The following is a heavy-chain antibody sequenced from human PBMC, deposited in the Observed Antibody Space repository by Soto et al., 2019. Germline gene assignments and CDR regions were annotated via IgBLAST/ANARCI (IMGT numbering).Heavy chain of an antibody. CDR2: IIPIFGTA. Sequence: QVQLVQSGAEVKKPGSSVKVSCKASGGTFSSYAISWVRQAPGQGLEWMGGIIPIFGTANYAQKFQGRVTMTGDESTSTAYMELSSMRSEDTAVYYCARGLQGGSGWYFDYWGQGTMVTVSS. CDR1: GGTFSSYA. D-gene: IGHD6-19*01. J-gene: IGHJ4*02. CDR3: ARGLQGGSGWYFDY. V-gene: IGHV1-69*01.